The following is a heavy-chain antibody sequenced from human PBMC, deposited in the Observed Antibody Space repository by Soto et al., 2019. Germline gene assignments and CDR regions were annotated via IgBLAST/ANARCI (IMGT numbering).Heavy chain of an antibody. CDR2: ISGSGVRT. D-gene: IGHD6-6*01. J-gene: IGHJ5*01. V-gene: IGHV3-23*01. CDR1: GFTFTNYA. CDR3: AKDHAREQFVRGENWFDS. Sequence: GGSLRLSCTASGFTFTNYAMSWARQAPGKGLEWVSTISGSGVRTYYADSVKGRFTISRDNSKNTLDLQMNSLRAEDTAIYYCAKDHAREQFVRGENWFDSWGQGTLVTVSS.